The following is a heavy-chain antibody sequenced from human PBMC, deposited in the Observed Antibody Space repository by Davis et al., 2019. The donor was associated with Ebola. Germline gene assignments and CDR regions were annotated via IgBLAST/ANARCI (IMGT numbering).Heavy chain of an antibody. J-gene: IGHJ4*02. CDR3: ARDGYYYDSSGYYSVLDY. CDR1: GFTFSSYA. Sequence: GESLKISCAASGFTFSSYAMSWVRQAPGKGLEWVSVIYSGGSTYYADSVKGRFTISRDNSKNTLYLQMNSLRAEDTAVYYCARDGYYYDSSGYYSVLDYWGQGTLVTVSS. CDR2: IYSGGST. V-gene: IGHV3-66*01. D-gene: IGHD3-22*01.